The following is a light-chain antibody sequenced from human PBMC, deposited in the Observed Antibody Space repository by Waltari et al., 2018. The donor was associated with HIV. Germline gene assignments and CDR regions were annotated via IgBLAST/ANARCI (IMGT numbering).Light chain of an antibody. V-gene: IGLV2-11*01. CDR1: SSDVGGYNS. CDR3: CSYGGTYNV. Sequence: QSALTQPRSVSGSPGQSVTISCTGTSSDVGGYNSVSWYQQPPGKAPKPLIYAVSKWPSGVPDRFSGSKSGNTASLTISGLRADDEADYYCCSYGGTYNVFGTGTKVTIL. J-gene: IGLJ1*01. CDR2: AVS.